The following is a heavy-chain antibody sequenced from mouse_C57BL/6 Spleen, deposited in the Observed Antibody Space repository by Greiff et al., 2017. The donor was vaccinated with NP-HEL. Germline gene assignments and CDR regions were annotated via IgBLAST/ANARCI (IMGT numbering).Heavy chain of an antibody. V-gene: IGHV5-12*01. D-gene: IGHD2-5*01. CDR2: ISNGGGST. CDR1: GFTFSDYY. Sequence: VQLVESGGGLVQPGGSLKLSCAASGFTFSDYYMYWVRQTPEKRLEWVAYISNGGGSTYYPDTVKGRFTISRDNAKNTLYLQMSRLKSEDTAMYYCARQNYSNYYYAMDYWGQGTSVTVSS. CDR3: ARQNYSNYYYAMDY. J-gene: IGHJ4*01.